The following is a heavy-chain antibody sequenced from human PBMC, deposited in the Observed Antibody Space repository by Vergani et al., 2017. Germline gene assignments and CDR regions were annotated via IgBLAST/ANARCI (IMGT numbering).Heavy chain of an antibody. CDR3: AMPYYYDSSGYARYPFDY. CDR2: IIPIFGTA. CDR1: GCTFSSYA. V-gene: IGHV1-69*01. D-gene: IGHD3-22*01. Sequence: QVQLVQSGAEVKKPGSSVKVSCKASGCTFSSYAISWVRQAPGQGLEWMGGIIPIFGTANYAQKFQGRVTITADESTSTAYMELSSLRSEDTAVYYCAMPYYYDSSGYARYPFDYWGQGTLVTVSS. J-gene: IGHJ4*02.